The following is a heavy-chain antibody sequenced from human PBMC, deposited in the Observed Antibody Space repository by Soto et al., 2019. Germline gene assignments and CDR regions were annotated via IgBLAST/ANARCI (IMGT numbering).Heavy chain of an antibody. D-gene: IGHD2-8*01. CDR3: ARGPRKMDWFDL. Sequence: SVKVSCKASGGTFSSYAISWVRQAPGQGLEWMGGIIPIFGTANYAQKFQGRVTITADESTSTAYMELSSLRSEDTAVYYCARGPRKMDWFDLWGHATLVTVSP. CDR1: GGTFSSYA. J-gene: IGHJ5*02. V-gene: IGHV1-69*13. CDR2: IIPIFGTA.